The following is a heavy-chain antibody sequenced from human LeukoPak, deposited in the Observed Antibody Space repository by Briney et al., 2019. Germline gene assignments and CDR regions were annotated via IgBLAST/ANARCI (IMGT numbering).Heavy chain of an antibody. CDR2: IKQDGSEK. CDR1: GFTVSSNY. Sequence: GGSLRLSCAASGFTVSSNYMSWVRQAPGKGLEWVANIKQDGSEKYYVDSVKGRFTISRDNAKNSLYLQMNSLRAEDTAVYYCAREGGGSGWYAHAFDIWGQGTMVTVSS. D-gene: IGHD6-19*01. J-gene: IGHJ3*02. V-gene: IGHV3-7*01. CDR3: AREGGGSGWYAHAFDI.